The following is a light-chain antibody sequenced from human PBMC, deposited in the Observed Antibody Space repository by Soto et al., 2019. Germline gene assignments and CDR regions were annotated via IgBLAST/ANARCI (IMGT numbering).Light chain of an antibody. V-gene: IGKV3-11*01. CDR3: QQRSNWPRTWT. Sequence: EIVLTQSPATLSLSPGERATLSCRASQSVSSYLAWYQQKPGQAPRLLIYDSSNRATGIPARFSGSGSGTDVTLTISSLEPEDFAVYYCQQRSNWPRTWTFGQGTKVESK. J-gene: IGKJ1*01. CDR1: QSVSSY. CDR2: DSS.